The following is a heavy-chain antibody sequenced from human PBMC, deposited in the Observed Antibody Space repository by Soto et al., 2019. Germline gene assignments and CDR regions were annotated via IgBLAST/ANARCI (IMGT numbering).Heavy chain of an antibody. CDR1: GFTFSSYG. Sequence: QVPLVESGGGVVQPGRSLRLSCAASGFTFSSYGMHWVRQAPGKGLEWVAIIWYDGSNQYYADSVKGRFTISRDNSKNTLYLQMNSLGAEDTAVYYCARGGLEGVYYGMDVWGQGTTVTVSS. D-gene: IGHD4-17*01. CDR3: ARGGLEGVYYGMDV. CDR2: IWYDGSNQ. J-gene: IGHJ6*02. V-gene: IGHV3-33*01.